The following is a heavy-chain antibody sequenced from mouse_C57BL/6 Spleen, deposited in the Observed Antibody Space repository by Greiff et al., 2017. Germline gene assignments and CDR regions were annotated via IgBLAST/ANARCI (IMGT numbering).Heavy chain of an antibody. CDR2: IDPSDSYT. J-gene: IGHJ2*01. Sequence: QVQLQQPGAELVKPGASVKLSCKASGYTFTSYWMQWVKQRPGQGLEWIGEIDPSDSYTNYNQKFKGKATLTVDTSSSTAYMQLSSLTSEDSAVYYGAREGERWGQGPTLT. V-gene: IGHV1-50*01. CDR1: GYTFTSYW. CDR3: AREGER.